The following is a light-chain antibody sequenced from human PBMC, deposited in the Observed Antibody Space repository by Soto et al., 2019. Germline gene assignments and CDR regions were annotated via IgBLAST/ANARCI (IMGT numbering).Light chain of an antibody. CDR3: QQRGNWPS. V-gene: IGKV3-11*01. J-gene: IGKJ4*01. CDR1: QSVSRY. Sequence: EIAFTQSPATLSLSPGERATLSCRASQSVSRYLAWYQQKPGQAPRLLIYDASNRATGIPARFSGSGSGTDFTLTISSLEPEDFALYYCQQRGNWPSFGGGTKVDIK. CDR2: DAS.